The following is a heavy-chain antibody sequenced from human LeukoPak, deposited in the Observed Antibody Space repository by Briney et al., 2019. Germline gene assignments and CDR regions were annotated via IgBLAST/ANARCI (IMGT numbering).Heavy chain of an antibody. Sequence: SETLSLTCTVSGGSISSYNWSWIRQPAGKGLEWIGRLYSSGSTNYSPSLKSGITMSADTSKNQFSLKLNSVTAADTAVYYCARHSSGWSFDSWGQGTLVTVSS. CDR1: GGSISSYN. CDR3: ARHSSGWSFDS. D-gene: IGHD6-19*01. J-gene: IGHJ4*02. V-gene: IGHV4-4*07. CDR2: LYSSGST.